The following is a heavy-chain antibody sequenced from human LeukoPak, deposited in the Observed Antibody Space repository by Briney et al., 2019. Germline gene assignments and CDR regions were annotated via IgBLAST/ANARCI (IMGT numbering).Heavy chain of an antibody. CDR2: INHSGST. V-gene: IGHV4-34*01. J-gene: IGHJ4*02. Sequence: SETLSLTCAVYGGSFSGYYWSWIRQPPGKGLEWIGEINHSGSTNYNPSLKSRVTISVDTSKNQFSLKLSSVTAADTAVYYCARVRRYDRAGEYYFDYWGQGTLVTVSS. CDR1: GGSFSGYY. D-gene: IGHD3-22*01. CDR3: ARVRRYDRAGEYYFDY.